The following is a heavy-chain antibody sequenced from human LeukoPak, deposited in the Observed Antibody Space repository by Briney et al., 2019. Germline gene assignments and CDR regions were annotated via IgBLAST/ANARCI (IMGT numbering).Heavy chain of an antibody. CDR2: ISGSGGST. Sequence: PGGSLRLSCAASGFTFSSYTMSWVRQAPGKGLEWVSAISGSGGSTYYADSVKGRFTISRDNSKNTLYLQMNSLRAEDTAVYYCANWGGPFTSYSLYYFDYWGQGTLVTVSS. J-gene: IGHJ4*02. CDR3: ANWGGPFTSYSLYYFDY. CDR1: GFTFSSYT. V-gene: IGHV3-23*01. D-gene: IGHD2-21*01.